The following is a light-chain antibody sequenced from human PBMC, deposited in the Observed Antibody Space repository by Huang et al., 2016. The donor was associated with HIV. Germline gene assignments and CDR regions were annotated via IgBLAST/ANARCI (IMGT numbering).Light chain of an antibody. CDR1: QDITTF. J-gene: IGKJ5*01. V-gene: IGKV1-9*01. CDR2: GAS. CDR3: QQLTTYPIT. Sequence: IQLTQSPPSISASVGDSVTFTCRASQDITTFLAWYHQKPGKAPQLLISGASTLQNEVPARFRGSGSGTDFTLTISSLQPEDIATYYCQQLTTYPITFGPGTRLEIK.